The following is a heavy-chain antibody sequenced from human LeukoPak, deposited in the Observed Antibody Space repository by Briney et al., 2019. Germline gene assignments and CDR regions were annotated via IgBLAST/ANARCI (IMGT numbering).Heavy chain of an antibody. J-gene: IGHJ4*02. CDR3: ARTYSSSWSYCDS. Sequence: GASVKVSCKASGSTFTRYYIHWVRQAPGQGLDWMGTINPSSGSTRFAQMFQDRVTMTRDTSTSAVYMELSSLTSEDTAMYYCARTYSSSWSYCDSWGQGTLVTVSS. CDR1: GSTFTRYY. CDR2: INPSSGST. D-gene: IGHD6-13*01. V-gene: IGHV1-46*01.